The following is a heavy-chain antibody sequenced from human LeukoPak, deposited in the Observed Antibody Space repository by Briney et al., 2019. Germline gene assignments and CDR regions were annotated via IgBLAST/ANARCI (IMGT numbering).Heavy chain of an antibody. CDR2: INPNSGGT. V-gene: IGHV1-2*02. J-gene: IGHJ6*02. CDR1: GYTFTGYY. Sequence: GASVKVSCKASGYTFTGYYMHWVRQAPGQGLEWMGWINPNSGGTNYAQKFQGRVTMTRDTSISTAYMELSRLRSDDTAVYYCARDGNYSSGWYVRYYYYYYSMDVWGQGTTVTVSS. CDR3: ARDGNYSSGWYVRYYYYYYSMDV. D-gene: IGHD6-19*01.